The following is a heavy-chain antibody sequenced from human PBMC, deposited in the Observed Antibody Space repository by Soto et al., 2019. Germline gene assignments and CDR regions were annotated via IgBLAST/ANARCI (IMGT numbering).Heavy chain of an antibody. CDR1: GGSISSYY. CDR3: AAFKYSSSPFDY. V-gene: IGHV4-59*01. J-gene: IGHJ4*02. CDR2: IYYSGST. D-gene: IGHD6-6*01. Sequence: QVQLQESGPGLVKPSETLSLTCTVSGGSISSYYWSWIRQPPGKGLEWIGYIYYSGSTNYNPSLKSRVTISVDTSKNQFSLKLTSVTAADTAVYYCAAFKYSSSPFDYWGQGTLVTVSS.